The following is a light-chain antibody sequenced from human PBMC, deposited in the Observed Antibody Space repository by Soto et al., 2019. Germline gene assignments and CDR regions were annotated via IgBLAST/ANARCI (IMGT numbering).Light chain of an antibody. V-gene: IGKV3D-11*01. CDR1: QAVNTR. Sequence: EIVLTECPETLYSFPGARVTVSCRASQAVNTRLAWYQHKPGQAPRLLIYLASNRAAGVPARFSGSGSGPDFTLTSSDVEPEDFAVYSCHQRQSWRRTVGEGTKVDIK. J-gene: IGKJ1*01. CDR3: HQRQSWRRT. CDR2: LAS.